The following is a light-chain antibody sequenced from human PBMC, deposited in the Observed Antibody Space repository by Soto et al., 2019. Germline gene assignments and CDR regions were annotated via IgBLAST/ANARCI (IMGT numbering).Light chain of an antibody. CDR1: QGISND. J-gene: IGKJ1*01. Sequence: DIQMTQSPYAMSASAGDRVTITCRARQGISNDCAWFQQKPGKVPKRLIYAASRLQSGVPSRISVSVSGTELTLTVSSLQPGDCETYVWLQHNSYPWTFGQRTKVEIK. CDR3: LQHNSYPWT. CDR2: AAS. V-gene: IGKV1-17*03.